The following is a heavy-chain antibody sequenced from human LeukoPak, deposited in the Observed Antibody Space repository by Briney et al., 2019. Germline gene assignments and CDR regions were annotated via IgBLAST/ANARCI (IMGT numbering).Heavy chain of an antibody. J-gene: IGHJ4*02. D-gene: IGHD5-12*01. V-gene: IGHV3-23*01. CDR2: ISGSGEST. CDR1: GFSFSTYG. Sequence: GGSLRLSCGASGFSFSTYGMTWVRQAPGKGLEWVSGISGSGESTYYADSVKSRFTISRDNSKNTLYLQMNSLRAEDTAVYYCARVRGWLYFDFWGQGTLVTVSS. CDR3: ARVRGWLYFDF.